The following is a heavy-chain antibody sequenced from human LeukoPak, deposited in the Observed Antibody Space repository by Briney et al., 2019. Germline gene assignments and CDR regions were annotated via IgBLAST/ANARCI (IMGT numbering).Heavy chain of an antibody. Sequence: NTSETLSLTCTVSGYSISSGYYWGWIRQPPGKGLEWIGSIYHSGSTYYNPSLKSRVTISVDTSKNQFSLKLSSVTAADTAVYYCARGVTGTTYDYWGQGTLVTVSS. CDR2: IYHSGST. CDR1: GYSISSGYY. J-gene: IGHJ4*02. CDR3: ARGVTGTTYDY. D-gene: IGHD1-20*01. V-gene: IGHV4-38-2*02.